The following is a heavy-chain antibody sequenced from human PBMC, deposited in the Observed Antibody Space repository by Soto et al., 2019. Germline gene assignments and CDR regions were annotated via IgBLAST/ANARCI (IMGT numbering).Heavy chain of an antibody. CDR1: GFSLSTNGMC. CDR3: ARKTLTTGWSVDY. D-gene: IGHD6-19*01. Sequence: GSGPTLVNPTQTLTLTCTFSGFSLSTNGMCVSWIRQPPGKALEWLALVDWDDDKFYSISLRTRLTISRDTSKNQVVLTMTDMDPVDTATYYCARKTLTTGWSVDYWGQGTLVTVSS. J-gene: IGHJ4*02. CDR2: VDWDDDK. V-gene: IGHV2-70*01.